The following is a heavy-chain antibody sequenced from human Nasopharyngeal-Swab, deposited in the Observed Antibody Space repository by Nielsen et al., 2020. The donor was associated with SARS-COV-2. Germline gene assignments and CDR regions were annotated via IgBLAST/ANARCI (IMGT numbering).Heavy chain of an antibody. CDR2: ISSSSSYI. Sequence: GGSLRLSCAASGFTFSSYSMNWVRQAPGKGLEWVSSISSSSSYIYYADPVKGRFTISRDNAKNSLYLQMNSLRAEDTAVYYCARDPRYGGYLYYYYGMDVWGQGTTVTVSS. CDR3: ARDPRYGGYLYYYYGMDV. D-gene: IGHD5-12*01. J-gene: IGHJ6*02. CDR1: GFTFSSYS. V-gene: IGHV3-21*01.